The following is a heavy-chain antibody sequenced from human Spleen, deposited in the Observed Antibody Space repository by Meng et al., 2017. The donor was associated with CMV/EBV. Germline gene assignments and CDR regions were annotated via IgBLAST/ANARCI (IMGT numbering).Heavy chain of an antibody. CDR2: INPNSGGT. J-gene: IGHJ3*02. Sequence: ASVKVSCKASGYTFTGYYMHWVRQAPGQGLEWMGWINPNSGGTNYAQKFQGRVTMTRDTSISTAYMELSRLRSDDTAVYYCARDQAEKQYAFDIWGQGTMVTVSS. V-gene: IGHV1-2*02. D-gene: IGHD4-11*01. CDR3: ARDQAEKQYAFDI. CDR1: GYTFTGYY.